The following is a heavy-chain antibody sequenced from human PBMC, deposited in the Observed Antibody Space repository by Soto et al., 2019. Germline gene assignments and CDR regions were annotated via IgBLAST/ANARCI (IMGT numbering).Heavy chain of an antibody. D-gene: IGHD3-10*01. CDR2: IWYDGTNK. Sequence: QPGGSLRLSCAASGFNFRGYGMHWVRQAPGKGLEWVAVIWYDGTNKSYAGSVKGRFTISGDNSKNTLFLHMNSLTVEDTAMYYCARDQGIQENYGMDVWGQGTPVTVSS. CDR3: ARDQGIQENYGMDV. J-gene: IGHJ6*02. CDR1: GFNFRGYG. V-gene: IGHV3-33*01.